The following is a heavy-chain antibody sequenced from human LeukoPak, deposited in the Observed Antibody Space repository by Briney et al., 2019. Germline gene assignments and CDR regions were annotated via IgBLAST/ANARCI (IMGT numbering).Heavy chain of an antibody. Sequence: GGSLRLSCAASGFTFSSYAMSWVRQAPGKGLEWVSAISGSGGSTYYADSVKGRFTISRDNSKNTLYLQMNSLRAEDTAVYYCAKVLGRSSGWELLSHAFDIWGQGTMVTVSS. CDR1: GFTFSSYA. CDR3: AKVLGRSSGWELLSHAFDI. D-gene: IGHD1-26*01. CDR2: ISGSGGST. J-gene: IGHJ3*02. V-gene: IGHV3-23*01.